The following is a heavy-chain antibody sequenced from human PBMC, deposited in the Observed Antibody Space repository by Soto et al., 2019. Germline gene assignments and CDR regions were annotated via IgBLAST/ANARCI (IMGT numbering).Heavy chain of an antibody. Sequence: SETLCLTCAVYGGSFGGYYWSWIRQPPGKGLEWIGEINHSGSTNYNPSLKSRVTISVDTSKNQFSLKLSSVTAADTAVYYCARGSGRRYCSGGSCSRALNWFDPWGQGTLVTVSS. V-gene: IGHV4-34*01. D-gene: IGHD2-15*01. CDR2: INHSGST. J-gene: IGHJ5*02. CDR3: ARGSGRRYCSGGSCSRALNWFDP. CDR1: GGSFGGYY.